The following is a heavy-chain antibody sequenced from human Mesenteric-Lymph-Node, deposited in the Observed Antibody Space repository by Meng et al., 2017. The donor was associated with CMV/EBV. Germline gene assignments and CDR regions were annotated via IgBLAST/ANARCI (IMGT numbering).Heavy chain of an antibody. CDR3: ARSGSSWYSGKRFDY. CDR1: GYTFTGYY. Sequence: ASVKVSCKASGYTFTGYYMHWVRQAPGQGLEWMGWINPNSGGTNYAQKFQGRVTMTRDTSISTAYMELSRLRSDDTAVYYCARSGSSWYSGKRFDYWGQRTLVTVSS. CDR2: INPNSGGT. V-gene: IGHV1-2*02. J-gene: IGHJ4*02. D-gene: IGHD6-13*01.